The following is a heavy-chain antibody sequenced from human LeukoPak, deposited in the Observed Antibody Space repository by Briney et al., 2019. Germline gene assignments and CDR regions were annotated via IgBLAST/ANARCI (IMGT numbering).Heavy chain of an antibody. CDR3: AKEEGPNNNKSPGVDY. Sequence: GGSLRLSCAASGFTVTSNYMSWVRQAPGKGLEWVSVIYSGGSTYYADSVKGRFTVSRDNSKNTVYLQMNSLKTEDTAIYYCAKEEGPNNNKSPGVDYWGQGTLVTVSS. J-gene: IGHJ4*02. CDR2: IYSGGST. D-gene: IGHD1/OR15-1a*01. V-gene: IGHV3-53*05. CDR1: GFTVTSNY.